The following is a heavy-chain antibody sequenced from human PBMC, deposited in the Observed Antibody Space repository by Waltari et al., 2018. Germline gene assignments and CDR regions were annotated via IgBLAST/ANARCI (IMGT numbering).Heavy chain of an antibody. D-gene: IGHD3-3*01. V-gene: IGHV4-4*07. CDR2: IDNTGRT. CDR1: GAAIDSFY. J-gene: IGHJ3*02. CDR3: AVYDFGTGYPI. Sequence: QVQVQESGPGQVEPSETLSLTCSVSGAAIDSFYWRWIRQSAGKGLQWIGRIDNTGRTNYNPSLKSRVTMSVDTSRSQFSLKLSSVTAADTAVYYCAVYDFGTGYPIWGRGTMVTVSS.